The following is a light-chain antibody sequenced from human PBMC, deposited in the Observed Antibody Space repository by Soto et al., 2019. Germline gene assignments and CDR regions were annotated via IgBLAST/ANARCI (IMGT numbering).Light chain of an antibody. J-gene: IGKJ2*01. Sequence: EIVLTQSPGTLSMSPGERATLSCRVSQSVRSSYLAWYQQKPGQAPRLLIYGASSRATGIPDRFSGSGSGTDFTLTISRLEPEDFAVYYCQHYDRSPLYTFGQGTKLEIK. CDR2: GAS. V-gene: IGKV3-20*01. CDR1: QSVRSSY. CDR3: QHYDRSPLYT.